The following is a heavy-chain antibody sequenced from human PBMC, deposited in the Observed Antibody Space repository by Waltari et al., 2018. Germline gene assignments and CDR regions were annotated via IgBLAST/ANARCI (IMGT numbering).Heavy chain of an antibody. Sequence: QVQLVESGGGVVQPGRSLRLSCAASGFTFSSYGMHWVRQAPGKGLEWVAVIWYDGSNKDYADSVKGRFTISRDNSKNTLYLQMNSLRAEDTAMYYCAKESLDIWGQGTMVTVSS. V-gene: IGHV3-30*18. CDR3: AKESLDI. J-gene: IGHJ3*02. CDR2: IWYDGSNK. CDR1: GFTFSSYG.